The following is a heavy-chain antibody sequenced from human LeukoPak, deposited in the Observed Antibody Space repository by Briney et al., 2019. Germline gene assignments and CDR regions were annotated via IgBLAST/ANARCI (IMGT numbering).Heavy chain of an antibody. J-gene: IGHJ4*02. Sequence: PSQTLSLTCTVSGGSISSGGYYWSWIRQHPGKGLEWIGYIYYSGTTYYNPSLKSRITMSVDTSKNQFSLKLSSVTAADTAMYYCAREENKGIFGGPLDYWGQGTLVTVSS. CDR1: GGSISSGGYY. CDR2: IYYSGTT. D-gene: IGHD3-3*01. V-gene: IGHV4-31*03. CDR3: AREENKGIFGGPLDY.